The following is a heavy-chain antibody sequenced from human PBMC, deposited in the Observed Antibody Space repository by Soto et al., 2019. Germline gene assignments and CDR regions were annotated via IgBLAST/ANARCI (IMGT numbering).Heavy chain of an antibody. CDR2: IDPSDSYT. CDR1: GYSFTSYW. V-gene: IGHV5-10-1*01. D-gene: IGHD3-10*01. Sequence: GESLKISCKGSGYSFTSYWISWVRQMPGKGLEWMGRIDPSDSYTNYSPSFQGHVTISADKSISTAYLQWSSLKASDTAMYYCARSMDYYVSGSPLGPWGQGPLVTVSP. J-gene: IGHJ5*02. CDR3: ARSMDYYVSGSPLGP.